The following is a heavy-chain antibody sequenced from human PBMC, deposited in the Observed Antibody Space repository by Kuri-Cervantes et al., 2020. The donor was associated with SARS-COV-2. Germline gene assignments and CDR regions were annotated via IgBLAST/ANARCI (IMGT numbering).Heavy chain of an antibody. D-gene: IGHD5-24*01. CDR1: GGSFGGYY. CDR2: ITPSGNT. V-gene: IGHV4-34*01. CDR3: ARGLATITLYFFDS. J-gene: IGHJ4*02. Sequence: SETLSLTCAVSGGSFGGYYWNWIRQPPGKGLEWIGEITPSGNTNYNPPLKSRVTISVDASKKQSSLKLSSVTAADTAMYYCARGLATITLYFFDSWGQGTLVTVSS.